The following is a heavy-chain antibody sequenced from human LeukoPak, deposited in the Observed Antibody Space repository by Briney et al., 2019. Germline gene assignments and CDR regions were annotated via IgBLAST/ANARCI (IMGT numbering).Heavy chain of an antibody. CDR1: GYTFTNYD. J-gene: IGHJ4*02. CDR2: INTYNGNT. Sequence: GASVNVSCKASGYTFTNYDITWVRQAPGQGREWMGWINTYNGNTNYAQNLQGRVTMTTDTSTSTAYMELRSLRSDDTAVYYCARGLGHRDYFHYWGQGTLVTVSS. V-gene: IGHV1-18*01. CDR3: ARGLGHRDYFHY. D-gene: IGHD1-14*01.